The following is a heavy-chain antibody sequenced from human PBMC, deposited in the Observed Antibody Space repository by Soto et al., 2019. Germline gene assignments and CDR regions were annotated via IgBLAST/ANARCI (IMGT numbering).Heavy chain of an antibody. D-gene: IGHD3-9*01. CDR2: ILPIFGAA. V-gene: IGHV1-69*01. J-gene: IGHJ6*01. CDR3: ARSDTFYDLFTGRHTTFSSSGMAV. CDR1: GGTFNNYA. Sequence: QVQLVQSGAEVKKPGSSVKVSCKASGGTFNNYAISWVRQAPGRGLEWMGGILPIFGAADYAQTFLGRLTSTADEPTTTVYMEWSSLRSADTALYFCARSDTFYDLFTGRHTTFSSSGMAVWGQGTTVTVSS.